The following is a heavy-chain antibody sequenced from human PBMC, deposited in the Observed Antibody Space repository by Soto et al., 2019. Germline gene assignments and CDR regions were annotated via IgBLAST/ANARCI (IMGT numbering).Heavy chain of an antibody. CDR2: INHSGST. Sequence: SETLSLTCAVYGGSFSGYYWSWIRQPPGKGLEWIGEINHSGSTNYNPSLKSRVTISVDTSKNQFSLKLSSVTAADTAVYYCVYTSGVYYYYGMDVWGQGTTVTVSS. V-gene: IGHV4-34*01. CDR3: VYTSGVYYYYGMDV. D-gene: IGHD3-10*01. CDR1: GGSFSGYY. J-gene: IGHJ6*02.